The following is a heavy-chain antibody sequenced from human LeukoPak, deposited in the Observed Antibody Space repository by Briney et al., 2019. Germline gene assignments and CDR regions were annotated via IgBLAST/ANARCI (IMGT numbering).Heavy chain of an antibody. J-gene: IGHJ6*02. CDR3: ARFSSSRAGGGMDV. D-gene: IGHD6-13*01. Sequence: GGSLRLSCAASGFTFSSYAMSWVRQAPGKGLEWVSVISGSGGSTYYADSVKGRFTISRDNSKNTLYLQMNSLRAEDTAVYYCARFSSSRAGGGMDVWGQGTTVTVSS. CDR2: ISGSGGST. V-gene: IGHV3-23*01. CDR1: GFTFSSYA.